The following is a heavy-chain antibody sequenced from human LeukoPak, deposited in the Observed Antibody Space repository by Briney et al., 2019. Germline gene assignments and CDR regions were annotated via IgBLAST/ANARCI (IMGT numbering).Heavy chain of an antibody. Sequence: PGGSLRLSCAASGFTFSSYWMSWVRHAPGKGLEWVANIKQDVSEKYYVDSVKGRFTISRDTAKNSLYLQMNSLRAKDTAVYYCARAHDYGRLFDPWGQGTLVTVSS. D-gene: IGHD4-17*01. V-gene: IGHV3-7*01. CDR3: ARAHDYGRLFDP. CDR2: IKQDVSEK. J-gene: IGHJ5*02. CDR1: GFTFSSYW.